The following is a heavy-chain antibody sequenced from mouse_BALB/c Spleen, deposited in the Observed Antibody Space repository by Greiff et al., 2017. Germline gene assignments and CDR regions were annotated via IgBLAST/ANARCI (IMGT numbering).Heavy chain of an antibody. CDR2: VSYDGSN. CDR1: GYSITSGYY. V-gene: IGHV3-6*02. J-gene: IGHJ2*01. Sequence: VQLKESGPGLVKPSQSLSLTCSVTGYSITSGYYWNWIRQFPGNKLEWMGYVSYDGSNNYNPSLKNRISITRDTSKNQFFLKLNSVTTEDTATYYCARGGSSGPFDYWGQGTTLTVSS. CDR3: ARGGSSGPFDY. D-gene: IGHD3-1*01.